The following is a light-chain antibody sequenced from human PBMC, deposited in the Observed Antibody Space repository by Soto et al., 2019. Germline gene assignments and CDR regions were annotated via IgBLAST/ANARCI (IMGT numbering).Light chain of an antibody. J-gene: IGKJ1*01. CDR2: KAS. CDR3: QQYSSCSS. V-gene: IGKV1-5*03. Sequence: DIPMTKSLSTLSGPVGDRVTITCRASQTISSWLAWYQQKPGKAPKLLIYKASTLKSGVPSRFSGSGSGTEFTLTIISLQPDDFATYYCQQYSSCSSFGQGTNVAI. CDR1: QTISSW.